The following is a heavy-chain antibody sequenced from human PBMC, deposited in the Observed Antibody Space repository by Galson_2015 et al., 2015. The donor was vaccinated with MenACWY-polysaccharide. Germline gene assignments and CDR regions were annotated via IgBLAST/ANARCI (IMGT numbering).Heavy chain of an antibody. CDR3: AKDIYGAPGDNSGWPY. V-gene: IGHV3-23*01. CDR2: ISDSSGST. D-gene: IGHD6-19*01. Sequence: SLRLSCAASGFTFSNYAMNWVRQAPGKGLEWVSSISDSSGSTYYANSVKGRFTISRDNSKNTLYLQLNSLRAEDTAVYYYAKDIYGAPGDNSGWPYRGQGTLVIVSS. CDR1: GFTFSNYA. J-gene: IGHJ4*02.